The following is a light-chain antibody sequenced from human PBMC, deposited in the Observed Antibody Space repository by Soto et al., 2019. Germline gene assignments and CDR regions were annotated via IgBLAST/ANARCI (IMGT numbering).Light chain of an antibody. CDR3: QKRNNWPLT. CDR2: DAS. Sequence: EIVLTQSPATLSLSPGERATLSCRATESLSSYLAWYQQKPGQAPRLLIYDASNRATGIPARFSGSGSGTDFTLTISSLRPEDFALYYCQKRNNWPLTFGQGTKVDIK. V-gene: IGKV3-11*01. J-gene: IGKJ1*01. CDR1: ESLSSY.